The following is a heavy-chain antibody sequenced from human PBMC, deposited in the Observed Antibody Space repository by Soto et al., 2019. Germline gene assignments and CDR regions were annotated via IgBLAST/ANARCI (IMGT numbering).Heavy chain of an antibody. CDR1: GFTFSSYG. D-gene: IGHD5-12*01. V-gene: IGHV3-33*01. CDR3: ARDLASGLRLGPYYYYGMDV. Sequence: PGGSLRLSCAASGFTFSSYGMHWVRQAPGKGLEWVAVIWYDGSNKYYADSVKGRFTISRDNSKNTLYLQMNSLRAEDTAVYYCARDLASGLRLGPYYYYGMDVWGQGTTVTVSS. J-gene: IGHJ6*02. CDR2: IWYDGSNK.